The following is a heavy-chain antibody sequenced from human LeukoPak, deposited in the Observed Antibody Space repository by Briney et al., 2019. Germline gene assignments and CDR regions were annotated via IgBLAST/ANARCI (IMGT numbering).Heavy chain of an antibody. CDR2: MNPNSGNT. D-gene: IGHD3-9*01. CDR3: ARTYYDILTGYLGFDP. J-gene: IGHJ5*02. CDR1: GYTFTSYD. V-gene: IGHV1-8*01. Sequence: ASVKVSCKASGYTFTSYDINWVRQATGQGLEWMGWMNPNSGNTGYAQEFQGRVTMTRNTSISTAYMELSSLRSEDTAVYYCARTYYDILTGYLGFDPWGQGTLVTVSS.